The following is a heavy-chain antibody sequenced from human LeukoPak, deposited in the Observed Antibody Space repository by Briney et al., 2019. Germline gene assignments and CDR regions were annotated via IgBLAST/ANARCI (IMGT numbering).Heavy chain of an antibody. J-gene: IGHJ4*02. Sequence: PSETLSLTCAVSGGSVSSSNWWSWVRQPPGKGLEWIGEISLSGDTKYNPSLRRRVTISLDKSKNQFSLNLRSVTAADTAVYYCGREGRAFTPPDYWGQGALVTVSS. CDR3: GREGRAFTPPDY. V-gene: IGHV4-4*02. CDR1: GGSVSSSNW. CDR2: ISLSGDT.